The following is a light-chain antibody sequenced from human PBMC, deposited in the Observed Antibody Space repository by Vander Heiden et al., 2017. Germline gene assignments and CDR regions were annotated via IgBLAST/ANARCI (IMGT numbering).Light chain of an antibody. J-gene: IGLJ3*02. CDR3: QSYDGSLSGLV. Sequence: QSVLTQPPSVSGATGQRVTISCTGSSSNIGAGYDVHWYQQVPRTAPKLLIYGNNNRPSGVPDRFSGSKSGTSASLAITGLQAEDEADYYCQSYDGSLSGLVFGGGTKLTVL. V-gene: IGLV1-40*01. CDR1: SSNIGAGYD. CDR2: GNN.